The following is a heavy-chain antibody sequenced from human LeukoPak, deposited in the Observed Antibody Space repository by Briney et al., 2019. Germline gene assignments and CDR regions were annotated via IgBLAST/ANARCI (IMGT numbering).Heavy chain of an antibody. CDR1: GYSFTSYW. CDR3: ARLEGGYCSSTSCSNWFDP. V-gene: IGHV5-51*01. Sequence: GESLKISCKGSGYSFTSYWIGWVRQMPGKDLEWMGIIYPGDSDTRYSPSFQGQVTISADKSISTAYLQWSSLKASDTAMYYCARLEGGYCSSTSCSNWFDPWGQGTLVTVSS. D-gene: IGHD2-2*03. CDR2: IYPGDSDT. J-gene: IGHJ5*02.